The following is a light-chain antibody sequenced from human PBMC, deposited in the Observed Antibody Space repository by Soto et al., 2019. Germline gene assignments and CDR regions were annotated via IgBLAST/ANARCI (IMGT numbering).Light chain of an antibody. Sequence: QSALTQPASVSGSPGQSITISRTGTSSDVGGYNYVSWFQHHPGKAPKLIIYEVSYRPSGVSNRFSGSKSGDTASLTISGLQAEDEADYYCSSFTITITRYAFGPGTKVTV. V-gene: IGLV2-14*01. CDR2: EVS. CDR3: SSFTITITRYA. CDR1: SSDVGGYNY. J-gene: IGLJ1*01.